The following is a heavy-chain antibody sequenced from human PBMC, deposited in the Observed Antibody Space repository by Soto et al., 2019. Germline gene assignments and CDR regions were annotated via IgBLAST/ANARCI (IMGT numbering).Heavy chain of an antibody. V-gene: IGHV3-33*01. Sequence: GGSLRLSCAASGFTFSSYGMHWVRQAPGKGLEWVAVIWYDGSNKYYADSVKGRFTISRDNSKNTLYLQMNSLRAEDTAVYYCARGSGWYGIFYCYYGMDVWGQGTTVTVSS. CDR3: ARGSGWYGIFYCYYGMDV. J-gene: IGHJ6*02. CDR1: GFTFSSYG. D-gene: IGHD6-19*01. CDR2: IWYDGSNK.